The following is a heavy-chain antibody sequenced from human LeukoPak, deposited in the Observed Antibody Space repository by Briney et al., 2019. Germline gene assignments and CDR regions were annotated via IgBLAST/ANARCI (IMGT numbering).Heavy chain of an antibody. J-gene: IGHJ5*02. D-gene: IGHD3-10*01. CDR3: ARAYVRGSGSRPFDP. CDR2: INHSGST. Sequence: ASETLSLTCTVSGGSISGYYWSWIRQPPGKGLEWIGEINHSGSTNYNPSLKSRVTISVDTSKNQFSLKLSSVTAADTAVYYCARAYVRGSGSRPFDPWGQGTLVTVSS. CDR1: GGSISGYY. V-gene: IGHV4-34*01.